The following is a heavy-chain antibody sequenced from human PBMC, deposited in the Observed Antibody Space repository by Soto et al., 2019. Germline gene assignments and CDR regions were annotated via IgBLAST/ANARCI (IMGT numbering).Heavy chain of an antibody. CDR1: GGSINNYY. J-gene: IGHJ5*02. CDR3: ARDHSSGYYLNWFDP. V-gene: IGHV4-59*01. Sequence: SETLSLTCTVSGGSINNYYWSWIRQPPGKGLEWIGYIYYSGSTNYNPSLKSRVTISVDTSKNQFSLKLSSVTAADTAVYYCARDHSSGYYLNWFDPWGQGTLVTVS. D-gene: IGHD3-3*01. CDR2: IYYSGST.